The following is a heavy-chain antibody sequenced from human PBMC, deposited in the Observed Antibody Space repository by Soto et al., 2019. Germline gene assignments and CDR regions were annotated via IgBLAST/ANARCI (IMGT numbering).Heavy chain of an antibody. J-gene: IGHJ4*02. CDR2: IVVGSGNT. CDR1: GFTFTSSA. CDR3: AAFPDCSSTSCPYYFDY. V-gene: IGHV1-58*01. D-gene: IGHD2-2*01. Sequence: GASVKVSCKASGFTFTSSAVQRLRQARGQRLEWIGWIVVGSGNTNYAQKFQERVTITRDMSTSTAYMELSSLRSEDTAVYYCAAFPDCSSTSCPYYFDYWGQGTLVTVSS.